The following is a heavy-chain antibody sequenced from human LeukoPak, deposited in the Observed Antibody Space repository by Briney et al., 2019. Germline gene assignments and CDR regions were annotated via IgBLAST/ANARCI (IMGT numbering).Heavy chain of an antibody. CDR3: ARDSYNWFDP. J-gene: IGHJ5*02. V-gene: IGHV3-7*01. CDR2: IKPDGSER. CDR1: GFTFSDYW. Sequence: GGSLRLSCAASGFTFSDYWMNWVCQAPGKGLEWVAIIKPDGSERYYVDSLKGRFTISRDNAKNSLYLQMNSLRVEDTAVYYCARDSYNWFDPWGQGTLVTVSS.